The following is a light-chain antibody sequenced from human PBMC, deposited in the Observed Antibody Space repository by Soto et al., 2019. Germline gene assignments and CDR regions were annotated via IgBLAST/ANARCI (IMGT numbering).Light chain of an antibody. V-gene: IGLV2-14*01. CDR1: SSDVGGYNY. J-gene: IGLJ2*01. CDR3: SSYTSSSTLGV. Sequence: QSALTQPASVSGSPGQSITISCTGTSSDVGGYNYVSWYQQHPGIAPKLMIYDVSNRPSGVSNRFSGSKSGNTASLTISGLQAGDEADYYCSSYTSSSTLGVFGGGTKVTVL. CDR2: DVS.